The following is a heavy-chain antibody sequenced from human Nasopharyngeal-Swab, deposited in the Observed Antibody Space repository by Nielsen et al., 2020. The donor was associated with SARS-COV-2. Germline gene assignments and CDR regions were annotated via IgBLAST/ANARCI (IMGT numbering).Heavy chain of an antibody. CDR2: IVVGSGNT. CDR3: AAGSAYYDSSDNTFDY. D-gene: IGHD3-22*01. CDR1: GFTFTTSA. V-gene: IGHV1-58*01. J-gene: IGHJ4*02. Sequence: SVKVSCKASGFTFTTSAVQWVRQARGQRLEWIGWIVVGSGNTNYAQKFQERVTIIRDMSTSTAYMELSSLRSEDTAVYYCAAGSAYYDSSDNTFDYWGQGTLVTVSS.